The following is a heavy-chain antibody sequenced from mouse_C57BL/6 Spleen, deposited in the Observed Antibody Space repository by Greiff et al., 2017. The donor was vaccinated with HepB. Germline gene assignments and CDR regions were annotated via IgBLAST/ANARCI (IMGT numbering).Heavy chain of an antibody. V-gene: IGHV3-1*01. Sequence: EVKLVESGPGMVKPSQSLSLTCTVTGYSITSGYDWHWIRHFPGNKLEWMGYISYSGSTNYNPSLKSRISITHDTSKNHFFLKLNSVTTEDTATYYCARDSGFYAMDYWGQGTSVTVSS. CDR3: ARDSGFYAMDY. CDR1: GYSITSGYD. CDR2: ISYSGST. J-gene: IGHJ4*01. D-gene: IGHD1-3*01.